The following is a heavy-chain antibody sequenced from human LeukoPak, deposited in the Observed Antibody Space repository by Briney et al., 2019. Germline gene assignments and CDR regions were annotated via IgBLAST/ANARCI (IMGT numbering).Heavy chain of an antibody. CDR3: ATLLTTVTPFDY. J-gene: IGHJ4*02. Sequence: GESLKISCQGSGYTFTNYWIGWVRQMPGKGLEWMGVIYPGDSDTRYSPSFQGQVTISADKSINTAYLQWSSLKASDTAMYYCATLLTTVTPFDYWGQGTLVTVSS. D-gene: IGHD4-17*01. V-gene: IGHV5-51*01. CDR1: GYTFTNYW. CDR2: IYPGDSDT.